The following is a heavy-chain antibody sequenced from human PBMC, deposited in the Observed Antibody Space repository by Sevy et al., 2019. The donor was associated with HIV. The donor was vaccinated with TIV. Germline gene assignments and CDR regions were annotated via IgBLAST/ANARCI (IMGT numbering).Heavy chain of an antibody. CDR2: IIPIFGTP. CDR1: GGTFSNYG. CDR3: VTSGTTGTTSHFDF. D-gene: IGHD1-1*01. V-gene: IGHV1-69*13. J-gene: IGHJ4*02. Sequence: ASVKVSCKASGGTFSNYGFHWVRQAPGEGLEWMGGIIPIFGTPNYAQQFQGRVTITADGSMSTAYMELSSLTSDYTAVYYCVTSGTTGTTSHFDFWGPGTLVTVSS.